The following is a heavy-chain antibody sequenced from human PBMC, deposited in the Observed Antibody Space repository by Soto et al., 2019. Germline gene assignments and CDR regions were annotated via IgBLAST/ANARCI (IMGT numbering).Heavy chain of an antibody. D-gene: IGHD3-22*01. V-gene: IGHV1-69*06. Sequence: QVQLVQSGAEVKKPGSSVKVSCKASGDTFSSYAINWVRQAPGQGLEWMGGIIPMFGTANYAQKFKGRVTMTAGKSTSTVYMELSSLRSEDTAVYYCARVGPAHYYDSSGYYSPLDYWGQGTLVTVSS. J-gene: IGHJ4*02. CDR1: GDTFSSYA. CDR3: ARVGPAHYYDSSGYYSPLDY. CDR2: IIPMFGTA.